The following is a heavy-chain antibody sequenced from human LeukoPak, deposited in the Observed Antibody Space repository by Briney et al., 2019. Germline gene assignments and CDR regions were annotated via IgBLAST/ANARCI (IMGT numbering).Heavy chain of an antibody. D-gene: IGHD3-16*01. CDR2: ISYDGSNK. V-gene: IGHV3-30*04. Sequence: GGSLRLSCAASGFTFSSYAMHWVRQAPGKGLEWAAVISYDGSNKYYADSVKGRFTISRDNSKNTLYLQMNSLRAEDTAVYYCARDGLYGAGPRFDYWGQGTLVTVSS. CDR1: GFTFSSYA. J-gene: IGHJ4*02. CDR3: ARDGLYGAGPRFDY.